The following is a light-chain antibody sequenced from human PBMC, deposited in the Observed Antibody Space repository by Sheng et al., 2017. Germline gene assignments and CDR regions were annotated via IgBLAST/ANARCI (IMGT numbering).Light chain of an antibody. CDR2: AAS. CDR1: QSISTY. Sequence: DIQMTQSPSSLSASVGDSVTITCRASQSISTYLNWYQQKPGKAPKVLIYAASNLQSGVPSSFSGSGSGTDFTLTISSLQPEDFATYYCQQGYSIPYSFGQGTKLEIK. V-gene: IGKV1-39*01. J-gene: IGKJ2*03. CDR3: QQGYSIPYS.